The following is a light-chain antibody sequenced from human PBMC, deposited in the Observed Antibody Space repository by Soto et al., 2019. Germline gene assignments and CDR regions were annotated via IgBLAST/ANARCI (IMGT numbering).Light chain of an antibody. V-gene: IGLV2-8*01. CDR2: EVT. J-gene: IGLJ3*02. CDR1: SSDVGAYNY. Sequence: QSALTQPPSASGSPGQSVTISCTGTSSDVGAYNYVSWYQQHPGKAPKLVIYEVTKRPSGVPDRFSGSKSANTASLTVSGLQAEDEADYYCSSFASSSTWVFGGGTKVTVL. CDR3: SSFASSSTWV.